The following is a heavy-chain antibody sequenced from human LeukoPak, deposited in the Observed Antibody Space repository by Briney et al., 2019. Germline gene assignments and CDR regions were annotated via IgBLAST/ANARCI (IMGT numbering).Heavy chain of an antibody. CDR2: ISYDGSNK. Sequence: PGRSLRLSCAASGFTFSSYAMHWVRQAPGKGLEWVAVISYDGSNKYYADSVKGRFTISRDNSKNTLYLQMNSLRAEDTAVYYCARSIAAAGTSPLYWGQGTLVTVSS. D-gene: IGHD6-13*01. CDR1: GFTFSSYA. CDR3: ARSIAAAGTSPLY. J-gene: IGHJ4*02. V-gene: IGHV3-30-3*01.